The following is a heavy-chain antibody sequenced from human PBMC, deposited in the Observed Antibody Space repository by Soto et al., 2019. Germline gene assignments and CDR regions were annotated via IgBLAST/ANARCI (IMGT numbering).Heavy chain of an antibody. CDR1: GGSVSSGSYY. V-gene: IGHV4-61*01. CDR3: ASLYYYGSGSYFDY. Sequence: SETLSLTCTVSGGSVSSGSYYWSWIRQPPGKGLEWIGYIYYSGSTNYNPSLKSRVTISVDTSKNQFSLKLSSVTAADTAVYYCASLYYYGSGSYFDYWGQGTLVTVSS. J-gene: IGHJ4*02. D-gene: IGHD3-10*01. CDR2: IYYSGST.